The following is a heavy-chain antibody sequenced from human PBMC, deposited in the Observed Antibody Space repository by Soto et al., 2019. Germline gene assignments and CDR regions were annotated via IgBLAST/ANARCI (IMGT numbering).Heavy chain of an antibody. J-gene: IGHJ4*02. CDR1: GYSFSNHW. D-gene: IGHD6-6*01. V-gene: IGHV5-51*01. Sequence: GESLKISCQASGYSFSNHWIGWVRQMPGKGLEWMGIIYAGDSDTRYSPSFQGQVAFSVDKSINTAYLQWSSLKASDTAIYYCARLQYAARSPSDYWGQGTLVTVSS. CDR2: IYAGDSDT. CDR3: ARLQYAARSPSDY.